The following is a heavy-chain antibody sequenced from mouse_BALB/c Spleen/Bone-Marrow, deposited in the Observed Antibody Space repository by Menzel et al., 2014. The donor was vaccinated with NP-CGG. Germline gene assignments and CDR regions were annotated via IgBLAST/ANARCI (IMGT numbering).Heavy chain of an antibody. CDR2: ISNGGGST. CDR3: ARHGVRREWYFDV. Sequence: EVRLVESGGGLVQPGGSLKLSCAASGFTFSRYTMSWVRQTPEKRLEWVAYISNGGGSTYYPDTGTVKGRFTISRDNAKNTLYLQMSSLKSEDTAMYYCARHGVRREWYFDVWGAGTTVTVSS. D-gene: IGHD2-14*01. V-gene: IGHV5-12-2*01. J-gene: IGHJ1*01. CDR1: GFTFSRYT.